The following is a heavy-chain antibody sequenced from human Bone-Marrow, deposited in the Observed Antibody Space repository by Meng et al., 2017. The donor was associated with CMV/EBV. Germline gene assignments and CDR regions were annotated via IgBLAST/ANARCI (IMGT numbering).Heavy chain of an antibody. J-gene: IGHJ6*01. Sequence: GESLKISCAASGFTFSSYAMHWVRQAPGKGLEWVAIISYDGNNEYYADSVRGRFTISRDTSKNMLHLQMNSLRAEDTAVYYCARDLWIQLWFNYYGMDVWGQGTTVTVYS. CDR3: ARDLWIQLWFNYYGMDV. V-gene: IGHV3-30-3*01. CDR1: GFTFSSYA. D-gene: IGHD5-18*01. CDR2: ISYDGNNE.